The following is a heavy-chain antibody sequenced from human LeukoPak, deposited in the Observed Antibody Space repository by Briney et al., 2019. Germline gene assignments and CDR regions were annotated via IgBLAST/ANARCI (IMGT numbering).Heavy chain of an antibody. J-gene: IGHJ4*02. CDR1: GFTFSSYA. Sequence: GRSLRLSCAASGFTFSSYAMHRVRQAPGKGLEWVAVISYDGSNKYYADSVKGRFTISRDNSKNTLYLQMNSLRAEDTAVYYCAKAEYYDSSGYYSAVSYYFDYWGQGTLVTVSS. V-gene: IGHV3-30-3*01. D-gene: IGHD3-22*01. CDR3: AKAEYYDSSGYYSAVSYYFDY. CDR2: ISYDGSNK.